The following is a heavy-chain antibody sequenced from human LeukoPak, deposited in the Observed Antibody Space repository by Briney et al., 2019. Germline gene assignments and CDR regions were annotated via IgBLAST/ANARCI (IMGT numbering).Heavy chain of an antibody. CDR2: IYSGGST. V-gene: IGHV3-66*01. D-gene: IGHD5-12*01. CDR1: GFTASSNY. CDR3: ASGYDLGFDY. J-gene: IGHJ4*02. Sequence: GGSLRLSCAASGFTASSNYMSWVRQAPGKGLEWVSVIYSGGSTYYADSVKGRFTISRDNSKNTLYLQMNSLRAEDTAVYYCASGYDLGFDYWGQGTLVTVSS.